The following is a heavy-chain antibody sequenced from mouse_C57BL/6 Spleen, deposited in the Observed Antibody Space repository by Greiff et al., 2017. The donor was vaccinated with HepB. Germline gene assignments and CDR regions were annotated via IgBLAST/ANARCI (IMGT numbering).Heavy chain of an antibody. CDR1: GYTFTSYG. Sequence: QVQLKESGAELARPGASVKLSCKASGYTFTSYGISWVKQRTGQGLEWIGEIYPRSGNTYYNEKFKGKATLTADKSSSTAYMELRSLTSEDSAVYFCARSGNYGNYDDYAMDYWGQGTSVTVSS. V-gene: IGHV1-81*01. J-gene: IGHJ4*01. D-gene: IGHD2-1*01. CDR2: IYPRSGNT. CDR3: ARSGNYGNYDDYAMDY.